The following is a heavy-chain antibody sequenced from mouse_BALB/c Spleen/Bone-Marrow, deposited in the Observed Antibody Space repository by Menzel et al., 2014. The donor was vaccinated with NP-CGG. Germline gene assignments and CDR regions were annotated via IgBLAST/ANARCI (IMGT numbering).Heavy chain of an antibody. V-gene: IGHV14-3*02. CDR3: ARYRLGTYFDY. CDR2: IDPANGNT. CDR1: GFNIKDTY. Sequence: VQLQQSGAELGKPGASGKLSCTASGFNIKDTYMHWVKQRPEQGLEWIGRIDPANGNTKYDPKFQGKATITADTSSNTAYLQLSSLTSEDTAVYYCARYRLGTYFDYWSQAATLKIST. J-gene: IGHJ2*01. D-gene: IGHD1-2*01.